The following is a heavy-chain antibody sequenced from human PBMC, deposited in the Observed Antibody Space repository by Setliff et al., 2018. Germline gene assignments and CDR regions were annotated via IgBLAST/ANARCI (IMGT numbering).Heavy chain of an antibody. V-gene: IGHV5-51*01. CDR2: IYPGGSDT. D-gene: IGHD3-22*01. CDR3: ASTLYYYDSSGYGAFDI. CDR1: GYSFTSYW. J-gene: IGHJ3*02. Sequence: PGESLKLSCKGSGYSFTSYWIGWVRQMPGKGLEWMGIIYPGGSDTRYSPSFQGQVTISADKSISTAYLQWSSLKASDTAMYYCASTLYYYDSSGYGAFDIWGQGTMVTVSS.